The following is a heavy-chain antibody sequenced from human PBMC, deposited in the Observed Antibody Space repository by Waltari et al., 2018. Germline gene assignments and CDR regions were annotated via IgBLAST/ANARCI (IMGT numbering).Heavy chain of an antibody. CDR3: ASRRIPGYFFDY. V-gene: IGHV3-64*07. D-gene: IGHD2-2*02. CDR2: INSNGGNA. CDR1: GFTFSNYA. J-gene: IGHJ4*02. Sequence: HLVQSGGGLVQPGGSLRLSCAASGFTFSNYAMHWVRQAPGKGLEYVSAINSNGGNAYYADSVKGRFTISRDNSKNTLYLQMGSLRVEDMAVYYCASRRIPGYFFDYWGQGALVTVSS.